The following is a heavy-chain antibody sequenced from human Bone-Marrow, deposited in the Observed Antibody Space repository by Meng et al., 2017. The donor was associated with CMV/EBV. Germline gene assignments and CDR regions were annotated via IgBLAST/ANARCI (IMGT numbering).Heavy chain of an antibody. V-gene: IGHV1-46*01. D-gene: IGHD6-6*01. CDR1: GYTFTSYY. CDR2: INPSGGST. J-gene: IGHJ6*02. CDR3: ARGRGVGVLYQLHYYGMDV. Sequence: ASVKVSCKASGYTFTSYYMHWVRQAPGQGLEWMGIINPSGGSTSYAQKFQGRVTITRNTSISTAYMELSSLRSEDTAVYYCARGRGVGVLYQLHYYGMDVWGQGTTVTVSS.